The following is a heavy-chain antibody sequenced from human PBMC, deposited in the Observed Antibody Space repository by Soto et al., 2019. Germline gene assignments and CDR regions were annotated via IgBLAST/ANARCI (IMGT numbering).Heavy chain of an antibody. Sequence: GGSLRLSCAASGFTFSSYGMXWVRQAPGKGLEWVAVIWYDGSNKYYADSVKGRFTISRDNSKNTLYLQMNSLRAEDTAVYYCASPQTTHSLVDAYWGQGTLVTVSS. CDR1: GFTFSSYG. J-gene: IGHJ4*02. D-gene: IGHD4-4*01. CDR2: IWYDGSNK. CDR3: ASPQTTHSLVDAY. V-gene: IGHV3-33*01.